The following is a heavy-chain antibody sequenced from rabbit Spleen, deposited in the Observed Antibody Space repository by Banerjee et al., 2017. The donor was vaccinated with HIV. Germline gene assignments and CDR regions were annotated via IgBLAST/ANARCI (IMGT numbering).Heavy chain of an antibody. Sequence: QLKETGGGLVQPGGSLKLSCKASGFDFSSYGVSWVRQAPGKGLEWIGYIDPLFGNTYYANWVNGRFTISSHNAQNTLYLQLNSLTAADTATYFCARDLASSSGYYLGLWGQGTLVTVS. CDR2: IDPLFGNT. V-gene: IGHV1S7*01. D-gene: IGHD1-1*01. J-gene: IGHJ3*01. CDR3: ARDLASSSGYYLGL. CDR1: GFDFSSYG.